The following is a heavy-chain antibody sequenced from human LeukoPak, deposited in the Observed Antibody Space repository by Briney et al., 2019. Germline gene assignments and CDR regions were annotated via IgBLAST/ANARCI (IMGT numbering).Heavy chain of an antibody. D-gene: IGHD6-19*01. CDR2: IKQDGSGK. J-gene: IGHJ4*02. CDR1: GFTLSSYW. Sequence: GGSLRLSCAASGFTLSSYWMSWVRQAPGKGLEWVANIKQDGSGKYYVDSVKGRFTISRDNAKNSLYLQMNSLRAEDTVVYYCARSREEYSSGWYGYWGQGTLVTVSS. V-gene: IGHV3-7*01. CDR3: ARSREEYSSGWYGY.